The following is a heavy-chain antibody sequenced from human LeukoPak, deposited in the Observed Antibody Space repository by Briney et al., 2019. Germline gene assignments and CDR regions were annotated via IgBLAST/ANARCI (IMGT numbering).Heavy chain of an antibody. CDR3: LRVPY. CDR1: GFTFSKYY. CDR2: ISSDGSNT. Sequence: PGGSLRLAWAVAGFTFSKYYMHWVRQAPGKVLGWVSRISSDGSNTNYADSGKGRFTISRDNAKNSLYLQMNSLRGEDTAVCYCLRVPYWGQGPLVTVSS. J-gene: IGHJ4*02. V-gene: IGHV3-74*01.